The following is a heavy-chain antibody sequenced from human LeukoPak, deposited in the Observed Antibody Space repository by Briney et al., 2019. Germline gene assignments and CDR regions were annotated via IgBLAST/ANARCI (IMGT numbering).Heavy chain of an antibody. Sequence: SETLSLTCTVSGGSISSGGYYWSWIRQPPGKGLEWIGEINHSGSTNYNPSLKSRVTISVDTSKNQFSLKLSSVTAADTAVYYCARNGIAAAGTGFGCFDYWGQGTLVTVSS. D-gene: IGHD6-13*01. CDR2: INHSGST. J-gene: IGHJ4*02. CDR3: ARNGIAAAGTGFGCFDY. CDR1: GGSISSGGYY. V-gene: IGHV4-39*07.